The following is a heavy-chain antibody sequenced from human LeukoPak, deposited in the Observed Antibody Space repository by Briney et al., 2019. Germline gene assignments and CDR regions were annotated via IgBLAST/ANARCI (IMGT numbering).Heavy chain of an antibody. CDR2: ISSSSRSM. CDR3: ARDSTNLDV. D-gene: IGHD2-2*01. Sequence: GGSLRLSCADSGFTFSLYSMNWVRQAPGKGLYWISSISSSSRSMYYTDSVKGRFTISRDNAQNSLYLQMSSLRAEDTAVYYCARDSTNLDVWGKGTTVTVSS. CDR1: GFTFSLYS. J-gene: IGHJ6*04. V-gene: IGHV3-21*01.